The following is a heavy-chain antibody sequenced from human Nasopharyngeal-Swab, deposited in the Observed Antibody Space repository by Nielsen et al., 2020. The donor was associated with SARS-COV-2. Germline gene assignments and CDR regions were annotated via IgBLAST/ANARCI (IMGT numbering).Heavy chain of an antibody. CDR1: GGSISTYY. CDR3: ARDHSYYDSNGYYFDY. J-gene: IGHJ4*02. D-gene: IGHD3-22*01. CDR2: IDSSGTT. Sequence: SDTLSLTCTVSGGSISTYYWSWIRQPPGKGLEGIGYIDSSGTTNYNPSLKSRVTISVETSKNQFSLKLSSVTAADTAVYYCARDHSYYDSNGYYFDYWGLGTLVTVSS. V-gene: IGHV4-59*01.